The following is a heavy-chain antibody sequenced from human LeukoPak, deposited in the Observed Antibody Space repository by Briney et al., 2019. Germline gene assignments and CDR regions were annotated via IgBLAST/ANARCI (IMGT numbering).Heavy chain of an antibody. J-gene: IGHJ4*02. D-gene: IGHD3-3*01. CDR2: INHSGST. Sequence: SETLSLTCAVYGGSFSGYYWSWIRQPPGKGLEWIGEINHSGSTNYNPSLKSRVTISVDTSKNQFSLKLSSVTAADTAVYYCARSSIFGVVISLGFDYWGQGTLVTVSS. CDR1: GGSFSGYY. CDR3: ARSSIFGVVISLGFDY. V-gene: IGHV4-34*01.